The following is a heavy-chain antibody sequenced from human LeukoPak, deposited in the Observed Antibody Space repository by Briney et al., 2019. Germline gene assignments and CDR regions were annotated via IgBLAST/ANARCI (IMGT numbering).Heavy chain of an antibody. V-gene: IGHV3-53*01. CDR1: GFTLSSTD. Sequence: GGSLRLSCAASGFTLSSTDMSWARQAPGKGLEWVSFIYSGGTTYYADSVKGRFTISRDNSKNTLYLQMNSLRAEDTAVYYCARALYCSGARCYDYWGQGTLVTVSS. D-gene: IGHD2-15*01. CDR2: IYSGGTT. J-gene: IGHJ4*02. CDR3: ARALYCSGARCYDY.